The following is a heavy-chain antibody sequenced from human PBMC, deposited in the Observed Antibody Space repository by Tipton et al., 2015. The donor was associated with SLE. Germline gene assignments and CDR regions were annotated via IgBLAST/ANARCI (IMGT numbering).Heavy chain of an antibody. CDR3: AALPDYSNLGGY. V-gene: IGHV3-23*01. D-gene: IGHD4-11*01. J-gene: IGHJ4*02. CDR2: ISGSGGST. Sequence: GSLRLSCAASGFTLSSYAMSWVRQAPGKGLEWVSAISGSGGSTYYADSVKGRFTISRDNSKNTLYLQMNSLRAEDTAVYYCAALPDYSNLGGYWGQGTLVTVSS. CDR1: GFTLSSYA.